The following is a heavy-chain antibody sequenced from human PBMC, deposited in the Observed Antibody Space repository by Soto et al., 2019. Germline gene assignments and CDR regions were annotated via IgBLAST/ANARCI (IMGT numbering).Heavy chain of an antibody. J-gene: IGHJ5*01. CDR3: VKVLPPANSWFAS. D-gene: IGHD3-3*01. V-gene: IGHV3-15*01. Sequence: VGSLRLSCAATGFTFSNVWLSWVRQGPGKGLEWLGRIKSRTENETTDYASPARGRFIISRDDSKNMLYLQLNSLKSEDTGVYYCVKVLPPANSWFASWGQGPPVTVS. CDR2: IKSRTENETT. CDR1: GFTFSNVW.